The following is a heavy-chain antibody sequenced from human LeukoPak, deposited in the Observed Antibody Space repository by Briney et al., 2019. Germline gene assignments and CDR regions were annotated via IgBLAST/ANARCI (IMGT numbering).Heavy chain of an antibody. CDR1: GFTFDDFA. J-gene: IGHJ6*04. Sequence: GGSLTLSCAASGFTFDDFAMHWVRQAPGKGLEWVSLITWDGGSTYYADSVQGRFTISRDNSKNSLYLHMNSLRAEDRAVYLFAELGITIIGGVWGKGTTVTISS. CDR3: AELGITIIGGV. CDR2: ITWDGGST. V-gene: IGHV3-43D*03. D-gene: IGHD3-10*02.